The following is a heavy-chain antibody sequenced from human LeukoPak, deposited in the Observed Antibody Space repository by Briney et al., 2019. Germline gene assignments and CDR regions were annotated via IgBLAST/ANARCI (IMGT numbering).Heavy chain of an antibody. CDR2: INAGNGNT. Sequence: GASVKVSCKASGYTFTSYAMHWVRQAPGQRLEWMGWINAGNGNTKYSQKFQGRVTITRDTSASTAYMELSSLRSEDTAVYYCASSLWGYDSSGYYSDWDQGTLVTVSS. V-gene: IGHV1-3*01. J-gene: IGHJ4*02. CDR3: ASSLWGYDSSGYYSD. CDR1: GYTFTSYA. D-gene: IGHD3-22*01.